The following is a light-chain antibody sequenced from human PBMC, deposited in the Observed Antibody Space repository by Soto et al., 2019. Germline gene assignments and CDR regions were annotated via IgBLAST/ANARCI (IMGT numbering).Light chain of an antibody. V-gene: IGKV3-11*01. CDR2: DAS. CDR1: QTVSSY. CDR3: QQRSNWPPT. Sequence: EIVLPQSPATLSLSPGERATLSGRASQTVSSYLAWYQQKPGQAPRLLIYDASNRATGIPARFSGSGSGTDFTLSISSLEPEDFAVYYCQQRSNWPPTVGQGTRLEIK. J-gene: IGKJ5*01.